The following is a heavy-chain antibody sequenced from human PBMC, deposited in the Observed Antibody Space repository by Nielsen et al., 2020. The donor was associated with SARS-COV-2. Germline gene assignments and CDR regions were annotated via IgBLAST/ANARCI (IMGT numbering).Heavy chain of an antibody. J-gene: IGHJ2*01. Sequence: SLKISCAASGFTFDDYAMHWVRQAPGKGLEWVSGISWNSGSIGYADSVKGRFTISRDNAKNSLYLQMNSLRAEDTALYYCAKDMGPVIWYFDLWGRGNLVPVSS. CDR2: ISWNSGSI. CDR3: AKDMGPVIWYFDL. CDR1: GFTFDDYA. D-gene: IGHD3-10*01. V-gene: IGHV3-9*01.